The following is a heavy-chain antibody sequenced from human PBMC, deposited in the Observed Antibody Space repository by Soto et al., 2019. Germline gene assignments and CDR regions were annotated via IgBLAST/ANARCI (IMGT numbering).Heavy chain of an antibody. CDR3: ARGLITMVRGDYGMDV. CDR1: GGSISSYY. D-gene: IGHD3-10*01. CDR2: IYTSGST. V-gene: IGHV4-4*07. Sequence: SETLSLTCTVSGGSISSYYWSWIRQPAGKGLEWIGRIYTSGSTNYNPSHKSRVTMSVDTSKNQFSLKLSSVTAADTAVHYCARGLITMVRGDYGMDVWGQGTTVTVSS. J-gene: IGHJ6*02.